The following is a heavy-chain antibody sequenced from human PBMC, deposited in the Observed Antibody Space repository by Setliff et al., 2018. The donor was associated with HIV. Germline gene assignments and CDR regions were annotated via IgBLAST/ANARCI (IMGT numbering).Heavy chain of an antibody. D-gene: IGHD4-17*01. Sequence: PGGSLRLSCAASGFTFTTDAMNWVRQAPGKGLEWVSSITESGGTYYADSVKGRFTISRDTSKNTVYLQMNSLTSEDTAIYYCAKDRTSYGDYVLGPSFDLWGRGTLVTVSS. CDR1: GFTFTTDA. CDR3: AKDRTSYGDYVLGPSFDL. V-gene: IGHV3-23*01. CDR2: ITESGGT. J-gene: IGHJ2*01.